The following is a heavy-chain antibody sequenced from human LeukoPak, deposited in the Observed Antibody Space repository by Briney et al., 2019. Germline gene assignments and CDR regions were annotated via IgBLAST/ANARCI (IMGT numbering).Heavy chain of an antibody. CDR2: ISSSSSTI. J-gene: IGHJ3*02. D-gene: IGHD4-17*01. CDR1: GFTFSSYS. Sequence: PGGSLRLSCAASGFTFSSYSMNWVRQAPGKGLEWVSYISSSSSTIYYADSVKGRFTISRDNAKNSLYLQMNSLRAEDTAVYYCARTHNYGDYVPDAFDIWGQGTMVTVSS. CDR3: ARTHNYGDYVPDAFDI. V-gene: IGHV3-48*01.